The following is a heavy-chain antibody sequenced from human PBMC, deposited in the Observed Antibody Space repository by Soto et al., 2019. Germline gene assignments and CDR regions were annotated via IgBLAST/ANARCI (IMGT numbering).Heavy chain of an antibody. D-gene: IGHD1-26*01. CDR1: GFTFNTHW. J-gene: IGHJ4*02. CDR3: ARGGAMGVDY. V-gene: IGHV3-74*01. CDR2: IYFDGITT. Sequence: PGGSLRLSCTASGFTFNTHWMHWVRQAPGKGLVWVSRIYFDGITTNYADSVKGRLTVSRDNAKNTVYLHVNTLRDEDTAVYHCARGGAMGVDYWGQGTLVTVSS.